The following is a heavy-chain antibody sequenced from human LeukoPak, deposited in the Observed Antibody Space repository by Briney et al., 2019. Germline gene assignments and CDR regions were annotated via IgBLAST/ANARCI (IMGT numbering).Heavy chain of an antibody. V-gene: IGHV1-46*01. Sequence: ASVKVSCKASGYTFTSYYMHWVRQAPGQGLERMGIINPSGGSTSYAQKFQGRVTMTRDTSTSTVYMELSSLRSEDTAVYYCARGLYGSGSYSWFDPWGQGTLVTVSS. CDR1: GYTFTSYY. CDR2: INPSGGST. D-gene: IGHD3-10*01. CDR3: ARGLYGSGSYSWFDP. J-gene: IGHJ5*02.